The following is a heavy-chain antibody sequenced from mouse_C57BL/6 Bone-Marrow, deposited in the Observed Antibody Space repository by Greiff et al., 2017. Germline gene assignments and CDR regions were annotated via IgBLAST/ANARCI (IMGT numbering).Heavy chain of an antibody. CDR1: GYTFTSYW. CDR3: ARQLWRRYFDD. Sequence: QVQLKQPGAELVKPGASVKVSCKASGYTFTSYWMHWVKQRPGQGLEWIGRIHPSDSDTNYNQKFKGKATLTVDKSSSTAYMQLSSLTSEDSAVYYYARQLWRRYFDDWGQVTTLTVSS. CDR2: IHPSDSDT. J-gene: IGHJ2*01. D-gene: IGHD3-2*01. V-gene: IGHV1-74*01.